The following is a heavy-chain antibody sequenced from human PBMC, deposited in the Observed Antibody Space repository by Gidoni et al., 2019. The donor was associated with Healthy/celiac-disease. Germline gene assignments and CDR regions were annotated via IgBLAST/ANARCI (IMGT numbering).Heavy chain of an antibody. V-gene: IGHV1-69*02. J-gene: IGHJ6*02. CDR3: ASIIAARPTVYYYYYGMDV. D-gene: IGHD6-6*01. CDR2: IIPILGIA. Sequence: QVQLVQSGAEVKKPGSSVKVSCKASGGTFSSYTISWVRQAPGQGLEWMGRIIPILGIANYAQKFQGRVTITADKSTSTAYMELSSLRSEDTAVYYCASIIAARPTVYYYYYGMDVWGQGTTVTVSS. CDR1: GGTFSSYT.